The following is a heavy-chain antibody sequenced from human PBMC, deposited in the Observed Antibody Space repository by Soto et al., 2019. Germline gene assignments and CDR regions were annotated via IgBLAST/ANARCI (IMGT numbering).Heavy chain of an antibody. Sequence: QVQLVQSGAEVKKPGASVKVSCKASGYTFNAYGISWVRQAPGQGLEWMGWISAYNGNTNYAQKFHGRVTMTTDTSTSTAYMDLRSLRSDDTAVYYCARDYIAVRPGWCYPWGQGTLVIVSS. CDR2: ISAYNGNT. D-gene: IGHD6-6*01. J-gene: IGHJ5*02. CDR1: GYTFNAYG. CDR3: ARDYIAVRPGWCYP. V-gene: IGHV1-18*04.